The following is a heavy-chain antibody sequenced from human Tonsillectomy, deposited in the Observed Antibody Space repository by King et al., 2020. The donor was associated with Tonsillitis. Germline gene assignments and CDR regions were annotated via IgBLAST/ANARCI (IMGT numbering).Heavy chain of an antibody. V-gene: IGHV3-30*03. CDR3: AREGAGPDHYYGMDV. Sequence: VQLVESGGGVVQPGRSLRLSCAASGFTFRNSGIHWVRQAPGKGLEWVAVISYDGRNKFYADSVKGRFTISRDNYKNTLFLHMSSLRAEDTAVYYCAREGAGPDHYYGMDVWGQGTTVTVSS. CDR1: GFTFRNSG. J-gene: IGHJ6*02. CDR2: ISYDGRNK.